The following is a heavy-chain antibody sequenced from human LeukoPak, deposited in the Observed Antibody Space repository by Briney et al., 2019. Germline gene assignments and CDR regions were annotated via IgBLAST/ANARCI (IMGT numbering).Heavy chain of an antibody. J-gene: IGHJ4*02. CDR3: ARDLSSYGHLNHVDY. D-gene: IGHD5-18*01. CDR1: GGSISSGGYY. V-gene: IGHV4-31*03. Sequence: SETLSLTCTVSGGSISSGGYYWSWIRQHPGKGLEWIGHVYFSGTTHYNPSLMSRVTISVDASKNQFSLKLSSVTAADTAVYYCARDLSSYGHLNHVDYWGQGTLVTVSS. CDR2: VYFSGTT.